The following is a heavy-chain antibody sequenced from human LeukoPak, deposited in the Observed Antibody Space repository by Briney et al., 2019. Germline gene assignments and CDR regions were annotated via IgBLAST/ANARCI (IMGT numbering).Heavy chain of an antibody. V-gene: IGHV3-30*04. Sequence: PGGSLRLSCAASGFTFSSYAMHWVRQAPGKGLEWVAVISFDGSNYYYADSVKGRFTISRDNAKNSLYLQMNSLRAEDTALYYCARQRYYYDSSGYLIDYWGQGTLVTVSS. CDR3: ARQRYYYDSSGYLIDY. J-gene: IGHJ4*02. D-gene: IGHD3-22*01. CDR2: ISFDGSNY. CDR1: GFTFSSYA.